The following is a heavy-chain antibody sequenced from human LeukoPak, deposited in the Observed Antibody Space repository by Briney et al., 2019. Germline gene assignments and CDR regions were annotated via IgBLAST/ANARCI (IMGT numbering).Heavy chain of an antibody. J-gene: IGHJ4*02. D-gene: IGHD6-13*01. CDR2: IKQDGSEK. CDR1: GFTFSSYW. V-gene: IGHV3-7*01. Sequence: GSLRLSCAASGFTFSSYWMSWVRQAPGKGLEWVANIKQDGSEKYYVDSVKGRFTISRDNAKNSLYLQMNSLRAEDTAVYYCARVRYSSSWYGEEGNFDYWGQGTLVTVSS. CDR3: ARVRYSSSWYGEEGNFDY.